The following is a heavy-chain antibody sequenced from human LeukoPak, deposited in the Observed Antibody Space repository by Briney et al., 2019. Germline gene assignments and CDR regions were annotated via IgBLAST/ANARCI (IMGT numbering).Heavy chain of an antibody. CDR3: AKESELVAHSKWLDY. Sequence: PGGSLRLSCAASGFTFSSYSMSWVRQAPGKGLEWVSGISWNSGSIGYADSVKGRFTISRDNAKNSLYLQMNSLRAEDTALYYCAKESELVAHSKWLDYWGQGTLVTVSS. V-gene: IGHV3-9*01. J-gene: IGHJ4*02. CDR2: ISWNSGSI. D-gene: IGHD5-12*01. CDR1: GFTFSSYS.